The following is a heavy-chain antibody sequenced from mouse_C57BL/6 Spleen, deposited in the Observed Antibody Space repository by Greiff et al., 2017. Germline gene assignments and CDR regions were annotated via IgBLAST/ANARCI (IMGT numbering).Heavy chain of an antibody. CDR3: SRHEERRDYSKLAY. D-gene: IGHD2-5*01. CDR2: FYPGRGSI. J-gene: IGHJ3*01. Sequence: VQLQQSGAELVKPGASVQLSCKASGYTFTEYPIHWVKQRSGQGLEWIGWFYPGRGSILYNEKFKDKATLTAAKSSSTVYMELSRLTSEDSAVDVCSRHEERRDYSKLAYWGQGTLVTVSA. V-gene: IGHV1-62-2*01. CDR1: GYTFTEYP.